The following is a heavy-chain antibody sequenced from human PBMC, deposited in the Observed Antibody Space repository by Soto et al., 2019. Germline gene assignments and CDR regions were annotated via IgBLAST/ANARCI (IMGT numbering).Heavy chain of an antibody. CDR3: ARDQVGATGDY. J-gene: IGHJ4*02. D-gene: IGHD1-26*01. CDR2: ISAYNDNI. V-gene: IGHV1-18*01. Sequence: QIQLVQSGTEVKKPGASVQVSCKASGYTFTRYGIRWVRQAPGQGLEWMGWISAYNDNINYAQTLQGRVTMTTDTSTSTAYMELRSLRSDDTAVYFCARDQVGATGDYWGQGTLVTVAS. CDR1: GYTFTRYG.